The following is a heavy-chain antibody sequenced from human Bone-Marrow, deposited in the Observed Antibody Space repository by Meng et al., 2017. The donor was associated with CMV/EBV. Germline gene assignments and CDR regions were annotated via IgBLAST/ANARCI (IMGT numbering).Heavy chain of an antibody. D-gene: IGHD6-19*01. Sequence: SETLSLTCAVYGGSFSGYYWSWIRQPPGKGLEWIGEINHSGSTNYNPSLKSRVTISVDTSKNQFSLKLSSVTAADTAVYYCARGSSGWYKVFDYCGQGTLVTASS. CDR1: GGSFSGYY. CDR3: ARGSSGWYKVFDY. J-gene: IGHJ4*02. V-gene: IGHV4-34*01. CDR2: INHSGST.